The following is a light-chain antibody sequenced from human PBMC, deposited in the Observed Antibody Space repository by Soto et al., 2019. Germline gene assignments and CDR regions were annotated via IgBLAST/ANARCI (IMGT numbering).Light chain of an antibody. J-gene: IGKJ1*01. CDR3: QQYNNWPPWT. V-gene: IGKV3-15*01. CDR1: QSVSSN. Sequence: EIVMTQSPATLSVSPGERATLSCRASQSVSSNLAWYQQKPGQAPRLLIYAASTRATGIPDRFSGSGSGTEFTLTISGLQSEDFAVYYCQQYNNWPPWTFGQGTKVEIK. CDR2: AAS.